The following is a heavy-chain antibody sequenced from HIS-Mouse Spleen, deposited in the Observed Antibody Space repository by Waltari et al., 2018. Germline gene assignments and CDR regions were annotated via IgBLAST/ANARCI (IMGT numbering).Heavy chain of an antibody. CDR3: ARAGIAAAYDAFDI. Sequence: HLHYSFPGLFNPSYTLSLTFTFSFVAIIIYYWSWIRQPAGKGLEWIGRIYTSGRTHYNPPLKSRVTRSVDKSKNQFSLKLGSVTAAETAVYYCARAGIAAAYDAFDIWCQGTMVTVSS. CDR1: FVAIIIYY. J-gene: IGHJ3*02. V-gene: IGHV4-4*07. D-gene: IGHD6-13*01. CDR2: IYTSGRT.